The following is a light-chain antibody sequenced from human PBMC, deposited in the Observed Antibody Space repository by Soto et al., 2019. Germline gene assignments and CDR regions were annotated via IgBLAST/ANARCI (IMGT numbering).Light chain of an antibody. CDR1: LDIRND. CDR2: DAS. J-gene: IGKJ1*01. CDR3: LQHKSYPWT. V-gene: IGKV1-17*02. Sequence: DIQVTQSPSSLSASVGDRVSITCRASLDIRNDLDWYQQKPGKAPKHLIYDASTLQSGVPSRFSGAASGAEFTLTINDLQSEDFATYFCLQHKSYPWTFGQGTKVEL.